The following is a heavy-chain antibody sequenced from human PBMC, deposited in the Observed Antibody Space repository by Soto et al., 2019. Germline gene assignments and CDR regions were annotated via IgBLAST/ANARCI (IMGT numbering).Heavy chain of an antibody. CDR3: ARVRGDYYYGMDV. V-gene: IGHV4-4*02. Sequence: TLYLTCAVSCGSISNNFWWSWVRQPPGKGLEWIGEIYHSGSTNYNPSLKSRVSISVDKSKNHFSLKLTSVTAADTAVYYCARVRGDYYYGMDVWGQGT. J-gene: IGHJ6*02. CDR1: CGSISNNFW. CDR2: IYHSGST.